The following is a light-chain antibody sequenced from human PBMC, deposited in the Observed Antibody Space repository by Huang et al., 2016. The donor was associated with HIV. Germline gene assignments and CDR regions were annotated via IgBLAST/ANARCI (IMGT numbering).Light chain of an antibody. V-gene: IGKV3-15*01. CDR1: QSVSSN. J-gene: IGKJ2*02. CDR3: QQYNNWGT. CDR2: GAS. Sequence: EIVMTQSPATLSVSPGERATLSCRARQSVSSNLAWYQQKPGQAPRLLIDGASTRATGIPARFSGSGSGTEFTLTISSLQSEDFAVYYCQQYNNWGTFGQGTKLEIK.